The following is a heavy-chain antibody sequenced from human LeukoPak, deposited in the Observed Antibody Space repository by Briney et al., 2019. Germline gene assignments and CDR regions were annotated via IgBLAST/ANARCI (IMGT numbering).Heavy chain of an antibody. V-gene: IGHV6-1*01. J-gene: IGHJ5*02. CDR1: GDSVSSNSAA. D-gene: IGHD3-10*01. CDR3: ARGETFRGVIISSWFDP. CDR2: TYYRSKWYN. Sequence: SQTLSLTCAISGDSVSSNSAAWNWIRQSPSRGLEWLGRTYYRSKWYNDYAVSMKSRITINPDTSKNQFSLQLNSVTPEDTAVYYCARGETFRGVIISSWFDPWGQGTLVTVSS.